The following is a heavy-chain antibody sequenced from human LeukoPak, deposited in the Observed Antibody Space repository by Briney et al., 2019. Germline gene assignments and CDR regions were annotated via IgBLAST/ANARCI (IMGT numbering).Heavy chain of an antibody. CDR3: ARDSYCSSTSCPKLYYYYGMDV. Sequence: PGGSLRLSCAASGFTFSSYAMYWVRQAPGKGLEWVSGIFGSGGSTHYADSVKGRFTISRDNAKNSLYLQMNSLRAEDTAVYYCARDSYCSSTSCPKLYYYYGMDVWGQGTTVTVSS. CDR2: IFGSGGST. D-gene: IGHD2-2*01. CDR1: GFTFSSYA. J-gene: IGHJ6*02. V-gene: IGHV3-23*01.